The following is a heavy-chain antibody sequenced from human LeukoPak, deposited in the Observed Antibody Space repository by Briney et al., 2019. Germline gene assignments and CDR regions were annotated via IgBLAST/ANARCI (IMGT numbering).Heavy chain of an antibody. J-gene: IGHJ6*03. V-gene: IGHV1-8*01. D-gene: IGHD5-18*01. Sequence: ASVKVSCKASGYTFTSYDINWLRQATGQGLEWMGWMNPNCGNTGYAQKFQGRVTMTRNTSISTAYMELSSLRSEDTAVYYCARARGPGYSYGYWDYYYYYTDVWGKGTTVTVSS. CDR1: GYTFTSYD. CDR3: ARARGPGYSYGYWDYYYYYTDV. CDR2: MNPNCGNT.